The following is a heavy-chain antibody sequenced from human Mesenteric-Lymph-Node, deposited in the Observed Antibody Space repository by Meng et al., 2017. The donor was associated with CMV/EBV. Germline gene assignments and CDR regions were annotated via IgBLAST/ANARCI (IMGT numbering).Heavy chain of an antibody. V-gene: IGHV1-2*06. CDR1: STGSS. J-gene: IGHJ4*02. CDR3: ARGPRLYSSSWYRLDY. Sequence: STGSSLHWVRPAPGQGLEWLGRIHHNSGDTNYAQKFQRRVTMTRDTSISTAYMELSRLRSDDTAVYYCARGPRLYSSSWYRLDYWGQGTLVTVSS. D-gene: IGHD6-13*01. CDR2: IHHNSGDT.